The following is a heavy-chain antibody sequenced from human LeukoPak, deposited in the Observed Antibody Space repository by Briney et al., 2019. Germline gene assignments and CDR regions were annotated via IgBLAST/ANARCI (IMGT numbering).Heavy chain of an antibody. CDR1: GFTFSSYW. CDR3: AKDISISWELRGDFDY. CDR2: IKQDGSEK. V-gene: IGHV3-7*03. J-gene: IGHJ4*02. D-gene: IGHD1-26*01. Sequence: GGSLRLSCAASGFTFSSYWMSWVRQAPGKGLEWVANIKQDGSEKYYVDSVKGRFTISRDNAKNSLYLQMNSLRAEDTALYYCAKDISISWELRGDFDYWGQGTLVTVSS.